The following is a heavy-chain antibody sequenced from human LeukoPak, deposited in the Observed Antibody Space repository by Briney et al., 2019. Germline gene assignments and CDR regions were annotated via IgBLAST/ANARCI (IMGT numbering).Heavy chain of an antibody. V-gene: IGHV4-59*11. J-gene: IGHJ4*02. CDR2: IYYSGST. CDR3: ARLLGSYGYLDY. CDR1: GGSIRSHY. D-gene: IGHD5-18*01. Sequence: PSETLSLTCTVSGGSIRSHYWSWIRQPPGKGLEWIGYIYYSGSTNYNPSLKSRVTISVDTSKNQFSLKLSSVTAADTAVYYCARLLGSYGYLDYWGQGTLVSVSS.